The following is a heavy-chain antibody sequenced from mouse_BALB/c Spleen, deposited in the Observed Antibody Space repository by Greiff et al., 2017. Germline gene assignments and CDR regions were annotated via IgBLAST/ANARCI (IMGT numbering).Heavy chain of an antibody. V-gene: IGHV7-3*02. CDR3: ARDKMFYYFDY. CDR1: GFTFTDYY. CDR2: IRNKANGYTT. J-gene: IGHJ2*01. Sequence: EVKLQQSGGGLVQPGGSLRLSCATSGFTFTDYYMSWVRQPPGKALEWLGFIRNKANGYTTEYSASVKGRFTISRDNSQSILYLQMNTLRAEDSATYYCARDKMFYYFDYWGQGTTLTVSS.